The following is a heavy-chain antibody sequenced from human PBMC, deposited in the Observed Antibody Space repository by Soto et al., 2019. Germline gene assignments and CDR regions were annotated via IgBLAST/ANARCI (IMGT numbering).Heavy chain of an antibody. CDR3: AKAGGSTGYSSGWYSFDY. CDR2: ISYDGSNK. D-gene: IGHD6-19*01. V-gene: IGHV3-30*18. J-gene: IGHJ4*02. CDR1: GFTFSSYG. Sequence: QVQLVASGGGVVQPGRSLRLSCAASGFTFSSYGMHWVRQAPGKGLEWVAVISYDGSNKYYADSVKGRFTISRDNSKNTLYLQMNSLRAEDTAVYYCAKAGGSTGYSSGWYSFDYWGQGTLVTVSS.